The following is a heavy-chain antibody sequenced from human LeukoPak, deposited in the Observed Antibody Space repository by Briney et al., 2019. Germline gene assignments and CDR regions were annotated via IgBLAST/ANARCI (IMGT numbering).Heavy chain of an antibody. D-gene: IGHD3-10*01. V-gene: IGHV3-30*04. CDR2: ISYDGSNK. Sequence: PGGSLILSCAASGFTFSSYAMHWVRQAPGKGLEWVAVISYDGSNKYYADSVKGRFTISRDNSKNTLYLQMNSLRAEDTAVYYCAGSGSYYNYFDYWGQGTLVTVSS. J-gene: IGHJ4*02. CDR3: AGSGSYYNYFDY. CDR1: GFTFSSYA.